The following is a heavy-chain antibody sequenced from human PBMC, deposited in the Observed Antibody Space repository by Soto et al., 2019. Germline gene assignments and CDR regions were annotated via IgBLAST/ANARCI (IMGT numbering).Heavy chain of an antibody. D-gene: IGHD4-17*01. CDR1: GGSISRYY. V-gene: IGHV4-59*08. Sequence: SETLSLTCTVSGGSISRYYWSWIRQPPGKGLEWIGYIYYSGSTNYNPSLKSRVTISVDTSKNQFSLKLSSVTAADTAVYYCARHARGLLTIDYWGQGTLVTVSS. J-gene: IGHJ4*02. CDR2: IYYSGST. CDR3: ARHARGLLTIDY.